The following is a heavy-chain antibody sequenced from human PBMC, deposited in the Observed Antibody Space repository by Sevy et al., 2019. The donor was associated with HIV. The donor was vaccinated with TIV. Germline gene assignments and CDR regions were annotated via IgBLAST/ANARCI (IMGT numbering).Heavy chain of an antibody. CDR3: AKAPGGYSGYDLTPYGMDV. V-gene: IGHV3-30*18. CDR2: ISYDGSTK. D-gene: IGHD5-12*01. J-gene: IGHJ6*02. CDR1: GFTFSSYG. Sequence: GGSLRLSCAASGFTFSSYGMHWVRQAPGKGLEWVAVISYDGSTKYYADSVKGRFTISRDNSKNTLYLQMNSLRAEDTAGDYCAKAPGGYSGYDLTPYGMDVWGQGTTVTVSS.